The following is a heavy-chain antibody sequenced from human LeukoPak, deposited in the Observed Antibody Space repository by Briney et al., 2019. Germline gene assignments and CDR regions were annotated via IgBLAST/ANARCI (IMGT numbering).Heavy chain of an antibody. J-gene: IGHJ4*02. Sequence: SETLSLTCTVSGGSISSHYWSWIRQPPGKGLERIGYIYYSGSTNYNPSLKSRVTISVDTSKNQFSLKLSSVTAADTAVYYCARVVGYDSSGYYQRFDYWGQGTLVTVSS. V-gene: IGHV4-59*11. CDR2: IYYSGST. CDR1: GGSISSHY. D-gene: IGHD3-22*01. CDR3: ARVVGYDSSGYYQRFDY.